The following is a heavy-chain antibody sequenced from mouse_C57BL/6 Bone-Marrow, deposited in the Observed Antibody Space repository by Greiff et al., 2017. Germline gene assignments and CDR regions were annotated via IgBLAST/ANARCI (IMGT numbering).Heavy chain of an antibody. CDR2: INPNSGGT. Sequence: VQLQQSGPELVKPGASVKISCKASGYTFTDYYMNWVKQSHGKSLEWIGDINPNSGGTSYNQQFKGKATLTVDKSSSTAYMELRSLTSEDSAVYYCARSRVYDYDGFDYWGQGTTLTVSS. CDR3: ARSRVYDYDGFDY. CDR1: GYTFTDYY. J-gene: IGHJ2*01. V-gene: IGHV1-26*01. D-gene: IGHD2-4*01.